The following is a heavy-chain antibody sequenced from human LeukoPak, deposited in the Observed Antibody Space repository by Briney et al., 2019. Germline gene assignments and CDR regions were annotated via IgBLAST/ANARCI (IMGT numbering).Heavy chain of an antibody. CDR3: ARGSASNWPDDY. V-gene: IGHV1-69*13. D-gene: IGHD6-13*01. CDR1: GGSFSSYA. Sequence: VASVKVSCKASGGSFSSYAISWVRQAPGLGLEWMGGIVPVFGTPNYAQKFQGRLTIIADDSSSTAYMELRSLTSDDTAVYYCARGSASNWPDDYWGQGTLVTVS. CDR2: IVPVFGTP. J-gene: IGHJ4*02.